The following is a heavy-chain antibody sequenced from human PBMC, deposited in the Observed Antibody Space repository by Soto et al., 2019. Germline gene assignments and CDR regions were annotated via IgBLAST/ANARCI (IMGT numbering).Heavy chain of an antibody. D-gene: IGHD3-3*02. CDR2: INPSGGST. V-gene: IGHV1-46*03. J-gene: IGHJ3*02. CDR3: ARDPNISPNPQFAFDI. Sequence: ASVKVSCKASGYTFTSYYMHWVRQAPGQGLEWMGIINPSGGSTSYAQKFQGRVTMTRDTSTSTVYMELSSLRSEDTAVYYCARDPNISPNPQFAFDIWGQGTMVTVSS. CDR1: GYTFTSYY.